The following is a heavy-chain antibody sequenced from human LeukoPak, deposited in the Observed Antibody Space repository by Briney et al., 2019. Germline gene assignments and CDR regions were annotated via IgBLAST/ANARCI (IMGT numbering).Heavy chain of an antibody. CDR1: GGSISSYY. D-gene: IGHD5-24*01. CDR2: IYNSGST. J-gene: IGHJ4*02. V-gene: IGHV4-59*08. CDR3: ARVPRRDGYNPLDY. Sequence: SETLSLTCTVSGGSISSYYWSWIRQPPGKGLEWIGYIYNSGSTNYNPSLKSRVTISVDTSKNQFSLKLSSVTAADTAVYYCARVPRRDGYNPLDYWGQGTLVTVSS.